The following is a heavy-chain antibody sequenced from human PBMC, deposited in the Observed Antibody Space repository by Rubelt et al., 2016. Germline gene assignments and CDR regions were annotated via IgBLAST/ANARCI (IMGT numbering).Heavy chain of an antibody. CDR3: AKDAAIAAAIDY. V-gene: IGHV3-23*01. J-gene: IGHJ4*02. D-gene: IGHD6-13*01. Sequence: YYADSVKGRFTISRDNSKNTLYLQMNSLRAEDTAVYYCAKDAAIAAAIDYWGQGTLVTVSS.